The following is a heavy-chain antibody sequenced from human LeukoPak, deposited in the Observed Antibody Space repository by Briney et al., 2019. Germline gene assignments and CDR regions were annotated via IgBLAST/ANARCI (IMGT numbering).Heavy chain of an antibody. V-gene: IGHV3-48*01. J-gene: IGHJ4*02. CDR3: ARVAPGHDVGRGYFDY. D-gene: IGHD6-13*01. CDR1: GLAFSTYG. CDR2: ITSTSYAI. Sequence: PGGSLRLSCAASGLAFSTYGMNWVRQAPGKGLEWLSYITSTSYAIYYGDSVKGRFTISRDNAKNSLYLQMNSLRAEDTAVYYCARVAPGHDVGRGYFDYWGQGTLVTVSS.